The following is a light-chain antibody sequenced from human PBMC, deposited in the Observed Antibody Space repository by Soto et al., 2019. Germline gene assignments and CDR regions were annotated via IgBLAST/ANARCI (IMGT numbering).Light chain of an antibody. CDR2: KAS. CDR1: QTISSW. V-gene: IGKV1-5*03. Sequence: IWLSLSPSPVSGSVGVRVTISCRASQTISSWLAWYQQKPGKAPKLLIYKASTLKSGVPSRFSGSGSGTEFTLTISSLQPDDFATYYCQHYNSYSEAFGQGTKVDIK. J-gene: IGKJ1*01. CDR3: QHYNSYSEA.